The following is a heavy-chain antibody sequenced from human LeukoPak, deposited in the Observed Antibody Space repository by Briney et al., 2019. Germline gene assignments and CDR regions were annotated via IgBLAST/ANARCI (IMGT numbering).Heavy chain of an antibody. CDR1: GGSISSYY. D-gene: IGHD6-13*01. CDR3: ARRAAAVGTYYMDV. V-gene: IGHV4-59*01. Sequence: SETLSLTCTVAGGSISSYYWNWIRQPPGKGMEWIGYIYYSGGTNYNPSLKSRVTIAVDTSKNQFSLKLSSVKAADTAVYYCARRAAAVGTYYMDVWGKGTTVTASS. J-gene: IGHJ6*03. CDR2: IYYSGGT.